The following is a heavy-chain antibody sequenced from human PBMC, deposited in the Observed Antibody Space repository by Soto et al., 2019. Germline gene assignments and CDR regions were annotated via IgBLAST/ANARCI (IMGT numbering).Heavy chain of an antibody. Sequence: ASVKVSCKASGYTFTSYGISWVRQAPGQGLEWMGWISAYNGNTNYAQKLQGRVTMTTDTSTSTAYMELRSLRSDDTAVYYCARVEEQWLVLDWFDPWGQGTLVTVSS. CDR3: ARVEEQWLVLDWFDP. CDR2: ISAYNGNT. J-gene: IGHJ5*02. CDR1: GYTFTSYG. V-gene: IGHV1-18*01. D-gene: IGHD6-19*01.